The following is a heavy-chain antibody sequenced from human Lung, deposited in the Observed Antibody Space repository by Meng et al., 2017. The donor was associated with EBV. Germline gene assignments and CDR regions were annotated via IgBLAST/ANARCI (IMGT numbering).Heavy chain of an antibody. D-gene: IGHD6-19*01. CDR1: GGAISSSNW. CDR2: IYHSGST. J-gene: IGHJ4*02. V-gene: IGHV4-4*02. CDR3: ARVGQWLPIDY. Sequence: LQEPAPGLATLSGTPALPCAVSGGAISSSNWWSWVRQPPGKGLEWIGEIYHSGSTNYNPSLKSRVTISVDKSKNQFSLNLSSVTAADTAVYYCARVGQWLPIDYWGQGTLVTVSS.